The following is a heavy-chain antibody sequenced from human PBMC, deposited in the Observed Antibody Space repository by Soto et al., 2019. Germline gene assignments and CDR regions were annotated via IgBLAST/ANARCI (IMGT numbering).Heavy chain of an antibody. Sequence: GGSLRLSCAASGFTCSSYDMSWVRQAPGKGLEWVSTILVGGSTHYPDSVKGRFTISRDNSKNTVFLQMNSLTAGDTAVYYCAKATATGGGAFDICGQGTVVTVSS. CDR1: GFTCSSYD. V-gene: IGHV3-23*01. CDR2: ILVGGST. J-gene: IGHJ3*02. D-gene: IGHD2-8*02. CDR3: AKATATGGGAFDI.